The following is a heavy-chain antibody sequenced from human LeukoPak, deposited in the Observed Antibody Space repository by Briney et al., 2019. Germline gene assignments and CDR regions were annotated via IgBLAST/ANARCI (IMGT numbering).Heavy chain of an antibody. CDR2: ISAYNGNT. D-gene: IGHD6-13*01. CDR3: ATLYAGYSSSWYYFDY. J-gene: IGHJ4*02. CDR1: GYTFTSYG. V-gene: IGHV1-18*01. Sequence: EASVKVSCKASGYTFTSYGISWVRQAPGQGLEWMGWISAYNGNTNYAQKLQGRVTMTTDTSTSTAYMELSSLRSEDTAVYYCATLYAGYSSSWYYFDYWGQGTLVTVSS.